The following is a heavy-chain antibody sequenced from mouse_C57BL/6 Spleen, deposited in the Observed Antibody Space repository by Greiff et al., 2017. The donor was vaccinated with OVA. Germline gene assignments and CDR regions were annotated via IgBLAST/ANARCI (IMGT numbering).Heavy chain of an antibody. V-gene: IGHV1-42*01. CDR1: GYSFTGYY. J-gene: IGHJ3*01. Sequence: VQLQQSGPELVKPGASVKISCKASGYSFTGYYINWVKHSPEKSLEWIGEINPSTSGTTYNQKFKAKATLTVDKSSSTAYMQLKSLTSQDSAVYYCARSDPYYDYDGAWFAYWGQGTLVTVSA. CDR3: ARSDPYYDYDGAWFAY. D-gene: IGHD2-4*01. CDR2: INPSTSGT.